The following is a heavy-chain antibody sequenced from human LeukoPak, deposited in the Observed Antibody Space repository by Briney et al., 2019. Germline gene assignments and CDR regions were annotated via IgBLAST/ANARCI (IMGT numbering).Heavy chain of an antibody. J-gene: IGHJ4*02. V-gene: IGHV1-18*01. CDR1: GYTCTSFG. D-gene: IGHD1/OR15-1a*01. Sequence: ASVKVSCNASGYTCTSFGISWVRQPPGQGLEWMGWISGYNDNTNYAKKCQGRVTMTTDTSTSTAYMELRSLRSDDTAVYYCARDGTTTEDYWGQGTLVTVSS. CDR2: ISGYNDNT. CDR3: ARDGTTTEDY.